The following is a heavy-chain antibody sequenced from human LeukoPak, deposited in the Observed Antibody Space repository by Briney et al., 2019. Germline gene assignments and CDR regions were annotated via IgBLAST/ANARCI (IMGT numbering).Heavy chain of an antibody. CDR2: ISGSGGST. CDR1: GFTFSSYA. D-gene: IGHD5-18*01. J-gene: IGHJ4*02. CDR3: TKDTAGDSYGNFDY. V-gene: IGHV3-23*01. Sequence: GGSLRLSCAASGFTFSSYAMSWVRQAPGKGLEWVSAISGSGGSTYYADSVKGRLTISRDNSKNTLYLQMNSLRAEDTAVYYCTKDTAGDSYGNFDYWGQGTLVTVSS.